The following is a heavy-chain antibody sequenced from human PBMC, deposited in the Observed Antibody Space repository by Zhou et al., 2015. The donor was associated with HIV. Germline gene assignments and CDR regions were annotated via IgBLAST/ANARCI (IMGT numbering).Heavy chain of an antibody. D-gene: IGHD3-10*01. CDR2: IIPIFGTA. CDR3: AREPYYYGSGKRYYGMDV. J-gene: IGHJ6*02. Sequence: QVQLVQSGAEVRKPGSSVKVSCKASGGTFSSYAISWVRQAPGQGLEWMGGIIPIFGTANYAQRFQGRVTITADESTSTAYMELSSLRSEDTAVYFCAREPYYYGSGKRYYGMDVWGQGDHGHRLL. V-gene: IGHV1-69*01. CDR1: GGTFSSYA.